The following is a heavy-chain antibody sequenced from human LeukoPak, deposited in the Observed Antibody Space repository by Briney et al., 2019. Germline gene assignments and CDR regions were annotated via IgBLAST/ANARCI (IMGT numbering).Heavy chain of an antibody. Sequence: GGSLRLSCAASGFTFSSHWMHWVRQVPGKGLAWVSRISPDGSSTTYADSVKGRFTISRDNVKNTMYLQMNSLTVEDTAVYYCARAGVMGGLDIWGQGTMVTVSS. CDR1: GFTFSSHW. D-gene: IGHD2-15*01. V-gene: IGHV3-74*03. CDR3: ARAGVMGGLDI. CDR2: ISPDGSST. J-gene: IGHJ3*02.